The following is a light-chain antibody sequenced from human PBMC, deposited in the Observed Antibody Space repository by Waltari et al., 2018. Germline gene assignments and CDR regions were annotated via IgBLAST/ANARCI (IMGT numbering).Light chain of an antibody. J-gene: IGKJ1*01. Sequence: LTQSPGSLSSSPGERVTLSCRASQSVSRALAWYQQKPGQAPRLLIFGSSNRATGIPDRFSGSGSETDFSLTISRLEPEDFAVYYCQHYVRLPATFGRGTKVEIK. CDR3: QHYVRLPAT. CDR1: QSVSRA. V-gene: IGKV3-20*01. CDR2: GSS.